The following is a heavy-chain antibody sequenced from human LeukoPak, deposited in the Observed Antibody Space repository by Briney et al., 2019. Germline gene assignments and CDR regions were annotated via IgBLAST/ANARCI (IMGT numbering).Heavy chain of an antibody. J-gene: IGHJ4*02. V-gene: IGHV3-30*02. Sequence: GGSLRLFCAASGFTFSTFPMHWVRQAPGKGLEWVALIQDDGATTNYADSVRGRFTISRDNSKSTVYLQMNSLKPDDTAVYYCATQSITLVVVISPFDYWGQGTLVTVSS. CDR2: IQDDGATT. D-gene: IGHD3-22*01. CDR1: GFTFSTFP. CDR3: ATQSITLVVVISPFDY.